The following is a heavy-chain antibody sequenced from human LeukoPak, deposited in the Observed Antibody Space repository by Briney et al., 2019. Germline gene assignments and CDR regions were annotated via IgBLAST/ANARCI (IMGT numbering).Heavy chain of an antibody. Sequence: ETLSLTCTVSGGSISSSSYYWGWIRQPPGKGLEWIGSIYYSGSTYYNPSLKSRVTISVDTSKNQFSLKLSSVTAADTAVYYCARWLQLTHYFDYWGQGTLVTVSS. J-gene: IGHJ4*02. D-gene: IGHD5-24*01. CDR2: IYYSGST. CDR3: ARWLQLTHYFDY. CDR1: GGSISSSSYY. V-gene: IGHV4-39*01.